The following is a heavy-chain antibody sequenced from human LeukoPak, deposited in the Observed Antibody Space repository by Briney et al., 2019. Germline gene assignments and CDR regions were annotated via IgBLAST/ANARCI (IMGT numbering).Heavy chain of an antibody. J-gene: IGHJ4*02. CDR2: INPNSGGT. Sequence: ASLKVSCKASGYTFIGYYIHLVRQAPGQGLEWMGRINPNSGGTDYAQRFQGRVTMTRDTSISTAYLEFSRLRSDDTAVYYCARDWSMTTLDYWGQGTLVTVSS. D-gene: IGHD4-17*01. CDR1: GYTFIGYY. CDR3: ARDWSMTTLDY. V-gene: IGHV1-2*06.